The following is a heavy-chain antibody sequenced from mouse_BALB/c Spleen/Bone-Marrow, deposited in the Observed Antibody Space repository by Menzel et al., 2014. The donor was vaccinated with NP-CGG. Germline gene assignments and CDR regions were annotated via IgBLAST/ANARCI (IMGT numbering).Heavy chain of an antibody. J-gene: IGHJ2*01. Sequence: QVQLQQPGAELVKPGAPVKLSCKASAYTFTSYWMNWVKQRPGRGLEWIGRIDPSDSETHYNQNFKDKATLTVDKSSCTAFIQLSSLTSEDSTVYYCAYGNYESYFFDYWGQGTTLTVSS. CDR3: AYGNYESYFFDY. D-gene: IGHD2-1*01. CDR1: AYTFTSYW. V-gene: IGHV1-69*02. CDR2: IDPSDSET.